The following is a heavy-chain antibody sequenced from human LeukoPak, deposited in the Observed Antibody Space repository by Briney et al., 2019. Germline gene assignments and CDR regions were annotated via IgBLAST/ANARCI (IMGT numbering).Heavy chain of an antibody. J-gene: IGHJ4*02. CDR3: ARIVGIASRGYFDY. CDR2: IIPIFGTT. D-gene: IGHD3-10*01. V-gene: IGHV1-69*13. Sequence: SVKVSCEASGGTLSRYAISWVRQAPGQGPEWMGGIIPIFGTTNYAQKFQGRVTITADESTSTAYMELSSLRSEDTAVYYCARIVGIASRGYFDYWGQGTLVTVSS. CDR1: GGTLSRYA.